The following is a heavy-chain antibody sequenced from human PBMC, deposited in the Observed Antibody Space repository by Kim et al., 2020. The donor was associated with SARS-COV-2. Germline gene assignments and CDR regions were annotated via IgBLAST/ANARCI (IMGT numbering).Heavy chain of an antibody. CDR1: GFTFSSYG. D-gene: IGHD3-10*01. V-gene: IGHV3-33*08. Sequence: GGSLRLSCTPSGFTFSSYGMHWVRQAPGKGLEWVAVIWNNGENKFYGDSVKGRFTISRDNFKNKLYLQIKSLRVEDTAVYFCARSPRGSARATSYYGMDV. CDR2: IWNNGENK. CDR3: ARSPRGSARATSYYGMDV. J-gene: IGHJ6*01.